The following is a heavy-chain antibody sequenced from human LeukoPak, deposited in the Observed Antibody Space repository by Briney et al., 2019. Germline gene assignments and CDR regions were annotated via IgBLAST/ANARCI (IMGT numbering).Heavy chain of an antibody. CDR2: ISWNSGSI. Sequence: GGSLRLSCAASGFTFDDYAMYWVRQAPGKGLEWVSGISWNSGSIGYADSVKGRFTISRDNARNSLYLQMNSLRTEDTALYYCERDRVPYYGWGSSDAFDIWGQGTMVTVSS. V-gene: IGHV3-9*01. CDR3: ERDRVPYYGWGSSDAFDI. J-gene: IGHJ3*02. CDR1: GFTFDDYA. D-gene: IGHD3-10*01.